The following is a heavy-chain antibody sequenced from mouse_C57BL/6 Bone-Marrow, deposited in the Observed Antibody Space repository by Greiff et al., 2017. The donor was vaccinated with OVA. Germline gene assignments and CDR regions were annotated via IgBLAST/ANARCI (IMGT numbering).Heavy chain of an antibody. D-gene: IGHD1-1*01. CDR3: ARYKGRVAVDYFDY. V-gene: IGHV7-3*01. CDR1: GFTFTNYY. CDR2: IRNKPNGSTT. Sequence: EVKLQESGGGLVQPGDSLSLSCAASGFTFTNYYMSWVRQPPGTALEWLAFIRNKPNGSTTEYSASVKGRFTISRDNSQSILYLQMNALRAEDSATYYGARYKGRVAVDYFDYWGQGTALTVSS. J-gene: IGHJ2*01.